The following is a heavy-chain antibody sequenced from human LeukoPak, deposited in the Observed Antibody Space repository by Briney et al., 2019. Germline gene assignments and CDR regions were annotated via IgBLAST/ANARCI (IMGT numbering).Heavy chain of an antibody. J-gene: IGHJ4*02. D-gene: IGHD6-19*01. CDR1: GGSFSGYY. V-gene: IGHV4-34*01. CDR2: INHSGST. Sequence: PSETLSLTCAVYGGSFSGYYWSWIRQPPGKGLEWIGEINHSGSTYYNPSLKSRVTISVDRSKNQFSLKLSSVTAADTAVYYCARVKAGLFDYWGQGTLVTVSS. CDR3: ARVKAGLFDY.